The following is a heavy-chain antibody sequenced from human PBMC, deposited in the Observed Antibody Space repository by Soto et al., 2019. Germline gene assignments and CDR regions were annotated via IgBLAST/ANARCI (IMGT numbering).Heavy chain of an antibody. J-gene: IGHJ6*02. Sequence: SVKVSCKASGGTFTNYAFSWVRQAPGQGLEWMGGIIPVFGTPDYAQKFQGRVTITADESTRTASMELSSLRSDDTAVYYCASDFRQITIFGVSYGMDVWGQGTTVTVSS. D-gene: IGHD3-3*01. V-gene: IGHV1-69*13. CDR2: IIPVFGTP. CDR3: ASDFRQITIFGVSYGMDV. CDR1: GGTFTNYA.